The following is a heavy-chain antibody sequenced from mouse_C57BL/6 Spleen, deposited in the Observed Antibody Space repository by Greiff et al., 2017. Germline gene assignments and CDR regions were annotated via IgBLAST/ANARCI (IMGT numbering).Heavy chain of an antibody. CDR3: AKTPDYYGSQYYYAMDY. V-gene: IGHV2-5*01. CDR2: IWRGGST. D-gene: IGHD1-1*01. CDR1: GFSLTSYG. Sequence: VQLQESGPGLVQPSQSLSITCTVSGFSLTSYGVHWVRQSPGKGLEWLGVIWRGGSTDYNAAFMSRLSITKDNSKSQVFFKMNSLQADDTAIYYCAKTPDYYGSQYYYAMDYWGQGTSVTVSS. J-gene: IGHJ4*01.